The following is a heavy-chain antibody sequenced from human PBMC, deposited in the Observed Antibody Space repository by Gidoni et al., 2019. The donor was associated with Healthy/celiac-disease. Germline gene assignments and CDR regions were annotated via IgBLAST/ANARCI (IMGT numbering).Heavy chain of an antibody. J-gene: IGHJ4*02. CDR1: GYTFTGYY. Sequence: QVQLVQSGAEVKKPGASVKVSCKASGYTFTGYYMHWVRQAPGQGLEWMGWINPNSGGTNYAQKCQGRVTMTRDTSISTAYMELSRLRSDDTAVYYCARGSSGVVVAANTYWGQGTLVTVSS. CDR3: ARGSSGVVVAANTY. V-gene: IGHV1-2*02. CDR2: INPNSGGT. D-gene: IGHD2-15*01.